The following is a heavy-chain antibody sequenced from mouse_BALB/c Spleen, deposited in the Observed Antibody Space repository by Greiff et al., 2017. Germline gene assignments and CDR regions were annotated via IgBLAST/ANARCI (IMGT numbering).Heavy chain of an antibody. Sequence: VQLQQSGPELVKPGASVKISCKASGYTFTDYNMHWVKQSHGKSLEWIGYIYPYNGGTGYNQKFKSKATLTVDNSSSTAYMELRSLTSEDSAVYYCARIYYYGSRSAMDYWGQGTSVTVSS. V-gene: IGHV1S29*02. CDR2: IYPYNGGT. CDR3: ARIYYYGSRSAMDY. D-gene: IGHD1-1*01. J-gene: IGHJ4*01. CDR1: GYTFTDYN.